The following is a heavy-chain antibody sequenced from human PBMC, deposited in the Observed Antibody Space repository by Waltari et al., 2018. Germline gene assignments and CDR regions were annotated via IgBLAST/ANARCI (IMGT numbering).Heavy chain of an antibody. CDR2: INPSGGST. J-gene: IGHJ5*02. CDR1: VYTFTTSY. D-gene: IGHD3-3*01. CDR3: ARGSTIGGVVPNWFDP. V-gene: IGHV1-46*01. Sequence: QVQLLRSGAEVKKTRASEKVSSTASVYTFTTSYMHWVRQAPGQGLEWMGRINPSGGSTSYAQKFQGRVTMTRDTSTSTVYMELSRLRSEDTAVYYCARGSTIGGVVPNWFDPWGQGTLVTVSS.